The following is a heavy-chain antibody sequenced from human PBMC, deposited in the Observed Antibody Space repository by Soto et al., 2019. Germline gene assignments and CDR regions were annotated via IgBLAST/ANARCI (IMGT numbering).Heavy chain of an antibody. Sequence: SETLSLTCAVSGGSLSSSSWWSWVRQPPGKTLEWLGEIFYSGSTKYNPSLNSRVTISADQSKNDFSLRLSSVTAADTAVYYCVHHGGVPYYHYGWGQGMLVTVSS. CDR2: IFYSGST. CDR3: VHHGGVPYYHYG. J-gene: IGHJ4*02. CDR1: GGSLSSSSW. V-gene: IGHV4-4*02. D-gene: IGHD5-12*01.